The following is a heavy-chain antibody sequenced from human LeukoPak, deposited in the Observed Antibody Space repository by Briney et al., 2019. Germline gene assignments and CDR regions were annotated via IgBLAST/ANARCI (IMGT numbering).Heavy chain of an antibody. V-gene: IGHV4-34*01. CDR1: EFTVSVNY. CDR2: INHSGST. D-gene: IGHD2-21*02. Sequence: GSLRLSCAASEFTVSVNYMSWIRQPPGKGLEWIGEINHSGSTNYNPSLKSRVTISVDTSKNQFSLKLSSVTAADTAVYYCARGAYCGGDCYYYYYYMDVWGKGTTVTVSS. CDR3: ARGAYCGGDCYYYYYYMDV. J-gene: IGHJ6*03.